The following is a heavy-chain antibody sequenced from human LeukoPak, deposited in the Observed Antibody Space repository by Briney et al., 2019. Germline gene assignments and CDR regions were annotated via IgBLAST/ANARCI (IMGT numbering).Heavy chain of an antibody. J-gene: IGHJ4*02. D-gene: IGHD2-2*01. CDR2: MNPNSGNT. V-gene: IGHV1-8*01. CDR3: ATAQPLGFDY. Sequence: ASVKVSCKASGYTFTSYDINWVRQATGQGLEWMGWMNPNSGNTGYAQKFQGRVTMTEDTSTDTAYMELSSLRSEDTAVYYCATAQPLGFDYWGQGTLVTVSS. CDR1: GYTFTSYD.